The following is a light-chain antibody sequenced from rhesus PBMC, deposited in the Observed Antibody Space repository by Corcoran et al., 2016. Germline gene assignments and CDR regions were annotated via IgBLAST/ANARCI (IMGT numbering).Light chain of an antibody. Sequence: DIVMTQSPDSLAVSLGERVTINCKSSQSLLYSSNNKNYLAWYQQKPGQAPKLLIYWASTRESGVPNRLSGSGSGTVFTLTISGLQAEDVAVYYCQQYYSTPLTFGGGTKVKIK. CDR2: WAS. CDR3: QQYYSTPLT. CDR1: QSLLYSSNNKNY. V-gene: IGKV4-1*01. J-gene: IGKJ4*01.